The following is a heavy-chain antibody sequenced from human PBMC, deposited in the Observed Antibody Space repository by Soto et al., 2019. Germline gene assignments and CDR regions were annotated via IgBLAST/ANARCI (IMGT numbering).Heavy chain of an antibody. CDR3: EHGSCSSADCYPNPYLGC. Sequence: QNTLKESGPTLVKPTQTLTLTCTFSGFSLSTTAEGVGWIRQPPGKALELLALSYWDDDERYSPSLKSRLTITKDTSKNQVDLTMTNTDPVDTATYYCEHGSCSSADCYPNPYLGCWGQGIMVTVSS. CDR1: GFSLSTTAEG. D-gene: IGHD2-2*01. V-gene: IGHV2-5*02. J-gene: IGHJ4*02. CDR2: SYWDDDE.